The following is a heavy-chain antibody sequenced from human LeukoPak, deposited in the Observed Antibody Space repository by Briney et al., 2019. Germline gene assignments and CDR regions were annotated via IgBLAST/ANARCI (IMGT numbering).Heavy chain of an antibody. V-gene: IGHV3-21*01. CDR3: ARGPKWNDPTWFDS. D-gene: IGHD1-1*01. Sequence: PGGSLRLSCTASGFTFSRFPMNWVRQAPGKGLEWVAFISDSGSYLYYPDSLKGRFTISRDNANNSLFLQMSGLRVEDTAMYYCARGPKWNDPTWFDSWGQGILVTVSS. CDR2: ISDSGSYL. CDR1: GFTFSRFP. J-gene: IGHJ5*01.